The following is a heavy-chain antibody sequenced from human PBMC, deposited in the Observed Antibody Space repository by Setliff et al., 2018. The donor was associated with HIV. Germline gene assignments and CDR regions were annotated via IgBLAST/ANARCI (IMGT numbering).Heavy chain of an antibody. CDR3: ARRIYGNNPYFDY. Sequence: SETLSLTCTVSGGSITSGSYSWTWIRQPAGMVLEWTGHVASSGITYYNPSLKSRVTIAVDTSQNQFSLKLSSVTAADTAIYYCARRIYGNNPYFDYWSQGTLVTVSS. V-gene: IGHV4-61*09. J-gene: IGHJ4*02. CDR2: VASSGIT. CDR1: GGSITSGSYS. D-gene: IGHD4-17*01.